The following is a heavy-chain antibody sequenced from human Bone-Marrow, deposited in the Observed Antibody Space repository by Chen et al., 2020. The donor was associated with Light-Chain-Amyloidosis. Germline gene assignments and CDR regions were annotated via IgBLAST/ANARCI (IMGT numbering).Heavy chain of an antibody. CDR3: AKEGLYGRYFDF. CDR1: GFTFSRSE. V-gene: IGHV3-48*03. D-gene: IGHD3-10*01. CDR2: ISTSGRAI. J-gene: IGHJ4*02. Sequence: EVQLVESGGGLVQPGGSLRLSCAASGFTFSRSEMNWVRQAPGKGLEWISYISTSGRAIFYADSVKGRFTISRDNAGNSVFLQMNSLRVDDTAIYYCAKEGLYGRYFDFWGQGTLVTVSS.